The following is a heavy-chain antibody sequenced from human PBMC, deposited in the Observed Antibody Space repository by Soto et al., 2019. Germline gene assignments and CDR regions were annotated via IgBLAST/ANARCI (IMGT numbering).Heavy chain of an antibody. J-gene: IGHJ4*02. V-gene: IGHV4-31*03. CDR1: GVSISTGGYY. CDR2: IYYSGST. Sequence: QVQLQESGPGLVKPSQTLSLTCTVSGVSISTGGYYWTWIRPHLGKGLQWIGYIYYSGSTYYTPSNKGRVTITVDTSKNQFSLKLSSVTAADTAVYYCARGLSGTLFDNWGQGTLVTVSS. D-gene: IGHD3-10*01. CDR3: ARGLSGTLFDN.